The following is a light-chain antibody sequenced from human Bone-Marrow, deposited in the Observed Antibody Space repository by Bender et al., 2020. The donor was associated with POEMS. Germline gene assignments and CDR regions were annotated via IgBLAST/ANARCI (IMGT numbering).Light chain of an antibody. J-gene: IGLJ2*01. CDR2: QDT. CDR1: KLGDKY. V-gene: IGLV3-1*01. Sequence: YELTQPASVSVSPGQTASIACSGDKLGDKYASWYQQKPGQSPVLVIYQDTKRPSGIPERFSGSSSGNTATLTISGAQAMDEADYYCQAWDSGTVVVFGGGTKLTVL. CDR3: QAWDSGTVVV.